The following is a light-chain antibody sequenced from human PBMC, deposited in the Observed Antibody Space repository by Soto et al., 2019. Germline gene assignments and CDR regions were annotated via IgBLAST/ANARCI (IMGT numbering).Light chain of an antibody. CDR1: QGIGND. Sequence: IQMTESRSALSESIADTVTIXXRASQGIGNDLGWYPKTPGNPPRRXISAASTLQPGVPSGFRGSGSGTEFSLTISSLRPEDFATYYCLQNQTYPWTFGQGTKVDIK. CDR2: AAS. V-gene: IGKV1-17*01. J-gene: IGKJ1*01. CDR3: LQNQTYPWT.